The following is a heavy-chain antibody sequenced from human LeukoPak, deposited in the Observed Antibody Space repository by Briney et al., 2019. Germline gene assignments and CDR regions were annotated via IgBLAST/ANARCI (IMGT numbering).Heavy chain of an antibody. CDR2: ISAYNGNT. D-gene: IGHD2-2*02. Sequence: ASVKVSCKASGYSFTSYGISWVRQAPGQGLEWMGWISAYNGNTNYAQKLQGRVTMTTDTSTSTAYMELRSLRSDNTAVYYCARAGYCSSTSCYINAFDIWGQGTMVTVSS. CDR1: GYSFTSYG. CDR3: ARAGYCSSTSCYINAFDI. J-gene: IGHJ3*02. V-gene: IGHV1-18*01.